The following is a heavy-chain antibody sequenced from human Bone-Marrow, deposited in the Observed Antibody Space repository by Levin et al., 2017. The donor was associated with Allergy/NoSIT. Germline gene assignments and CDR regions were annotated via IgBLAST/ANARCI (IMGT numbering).Heavy chain of an antibody. CDR1: GFSLSQGGAG. V-gene: IGHV2-5*01. D-gene: IGHD3-10*01. Sequence: VSGPTLVKPTQTLTLTCVFSGFSLSQGGAGVGWIRQPPGKALEWLAVIYGTDDKRSRPSLGTRLTITKDASKNQVVLTMTNVDPADTATYYCAHSLITGLISHDAFDIWGRGTMVTVSS. J-gene: IGHJ3*02. CDR3: AHSLITGLISHDAFDI. CDR2: IYGTDDK.